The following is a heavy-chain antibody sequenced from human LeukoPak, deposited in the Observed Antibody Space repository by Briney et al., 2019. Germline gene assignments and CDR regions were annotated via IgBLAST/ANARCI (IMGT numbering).Heavy chain of an antibody. CDR3: ARDEEDDYGDYNDAFDI. CDR2: IIPIFGTA. CDR1: GGTFSSYA. V-gene: IGHV1-69*05. D-gene: IGHD4-17*01. Sequence: ASVKVSCKASGGTFSSYAISWARQAPGQGLEWMGRIIPIFGTANYAQKFQGRVTITTDESTSTAYMELSSLRSEDTAVYYCARDEEDDYGDYNDAFDIWGQGTMVTVSS. J-gene: IGHJ3*02.